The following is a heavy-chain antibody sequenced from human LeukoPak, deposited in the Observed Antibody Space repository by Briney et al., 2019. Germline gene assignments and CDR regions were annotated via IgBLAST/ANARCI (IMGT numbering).Heavy chain of an antibody. D-gene: IGHD1-1*01. V-gene: IGHV1-2*02. J-gene: IGHJ5*02. CDR2: INPNSGGT. CDR3: ARATSGTTYNWFDP. CDR1: GYTFTGYY. Sequence: SVKVSCKASGYTFTGYYMHWVRQAPGQGLEWMGWINPNSGGTNYAQKFQGRVTMTRDTSISTAYMELSRLRSDDTAVYYCARATSGTTYNWFDPWGQGTLVTVSS.